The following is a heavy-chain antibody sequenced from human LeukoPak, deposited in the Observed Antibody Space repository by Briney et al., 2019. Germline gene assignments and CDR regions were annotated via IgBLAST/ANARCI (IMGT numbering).Heavy chain of an antibody. Sequence: GSPRLSCAASGFTFSDYYMSWIRQAPGKGLEWGSYISSSGSTIYYADFVKGRFPISRDNPQNSLYLQMNSLRAEDTAVYYCAIDLEVVAATGYFDYGGQGTRVSVSS. CDR2: ISSSGSTI. CDR3: AIDLEVVAATGYFDY. J-gene: IGHJ4*02. D-gene: IGHD2-15*01. V-gene: IGHV3-11*04. CDR1: GFTFSDYY.